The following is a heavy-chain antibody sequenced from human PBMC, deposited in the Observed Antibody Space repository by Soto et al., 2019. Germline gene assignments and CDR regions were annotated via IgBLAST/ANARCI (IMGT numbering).Heavy chain of an antibody. CDR3: AKGSSWSEFEY. CDR1: GFTFSNYA. CDR2: MSSST. V-gene: IGHV3-23*05. Sequence: SLRLSCAVSGFTFSNYAMSWVRQAPGKGLEWVSSMSSSTYYVDSVKGRFIISRDNSKSTLYLQMNSLRAEDTAVYYCAKGSSWSEFEYWGQGTLVTVSS. J-gene: IGHJ4*02. D-gene: IGHD6-13*01.